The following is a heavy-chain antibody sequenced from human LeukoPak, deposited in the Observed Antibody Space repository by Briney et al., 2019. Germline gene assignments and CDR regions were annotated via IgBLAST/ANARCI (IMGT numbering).Heavy chain of an antibody. CDR2: ISSTSSTM. D-gene: IGHD3-10*01. Sequence: QPGGSLRLSCSASGFTFSSYSVNWVRQAPGKGLEWISYISSTSSTMYYADSVKGRFTISRDNAKNSLYLQMNSLRTEDTAVYYCARDDPGEKPNYFDSWGQGTLVTVSS. CDR1: GFTFSSYS. J-gene: IGHJ4*02. V-gene: IGHV3-48*01. CDR3: ARDDPGEKPNYFDS.